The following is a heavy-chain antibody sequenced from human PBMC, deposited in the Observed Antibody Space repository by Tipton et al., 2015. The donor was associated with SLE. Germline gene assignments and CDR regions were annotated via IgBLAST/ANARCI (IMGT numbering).Heavy chain of an antibody. V-gene: IGHV3-21*03. CDR1: GFSINIYD. D-gene: IGHD3-16*01. J-gene: IGHJ6*02. CDR2: ISHSSSYI. CDR3: AIMAGYYYGMDV. Sequence: RLSCAASGFSINIYDMNWVRQAPGKGLEWVSVISHSSSYIYYADSVKGRFTISRDNAKNSVYLQMSSLRAEDTGVYYCAIMAGYYYGMDVWGQGTTVTVSS.